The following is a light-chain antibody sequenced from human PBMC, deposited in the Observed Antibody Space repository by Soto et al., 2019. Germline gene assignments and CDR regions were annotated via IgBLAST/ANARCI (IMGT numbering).Light chain of an antibody. J-gene: IGKJ1*01. CDR1: QSVTSSY. CDR3: QQYGTSPTT. V-gene: IGKV3-20*01. Sequence: EIVLTQSPATLSLSPGERATLSCRASQSVTSSYLAWYQQKPGQAPRFLMYGASSRATGIPDRFSGRRSGTDFTLTISRLEPEDFAVYYCQQYGTSPTTFGQGTKVDIK. CDR2: GAS.